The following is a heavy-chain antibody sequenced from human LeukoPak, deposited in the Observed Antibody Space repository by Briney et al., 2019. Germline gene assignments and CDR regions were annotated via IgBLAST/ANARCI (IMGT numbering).Heavy chain of an antibody. Sequence: GGSLRLSCAASGFSFRKYAMHWVRQAPGKGLESVSGISTNGGSTYHANSVKDRFTISRDNSKNTLYLQMGSLRTEDMAVYYCSRESTVIDAFDIWGQGTRVTVSS. D-gene: IGHD4-11*01. CDR1: GFSFRKYA. CDR2: ISTNGGST. J-gene: IGHJ3*02. CDR3: SRESTVIDAFDI. V-gene: IGHV3-64*01.